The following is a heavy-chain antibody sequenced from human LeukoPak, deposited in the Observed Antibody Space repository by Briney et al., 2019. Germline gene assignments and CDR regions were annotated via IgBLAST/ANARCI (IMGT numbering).Heavy chain of an antibody. CDR1: GFTFDDYA. J-gene: IGHJ6*02. CDR3: VRYRDYSYGMDV. D-gene: IGHD1-26*01. Sequence: PGGSLRLSCAASGFTFDDYAMHWVRQAPGKGLEWVSSISGSTTYIYYADSVKGRFTISRDNAKNSLYLQMNSLRAEDTALYYCVRYRDYSYGMDVWGQGTTVTVSS. CDR2: ISGSTTYI. V-gene: IGHV3-21*01.